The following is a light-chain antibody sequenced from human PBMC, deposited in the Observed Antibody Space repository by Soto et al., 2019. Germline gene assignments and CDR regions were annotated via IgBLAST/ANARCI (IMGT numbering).Light chain of an antibody. Sequence: EMVMTQSPATLSLSPGERATLSCRAGQSVSSNLAWYQQKPGQAPRLLIYGASTRATGIPARFSGSASGTEFALTISSLQSEDFAVYYCQQYNNWPRTFGQGTKV. CDR1: QSVSSN. J-gene: IGKJ1*01. CDR2: GAS. V-gene: IGKV3-15*01. CDR3: QQYNNWPRT.